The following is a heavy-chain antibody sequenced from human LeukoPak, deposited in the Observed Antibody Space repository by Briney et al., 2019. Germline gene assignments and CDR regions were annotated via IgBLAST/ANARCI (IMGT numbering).Heavy chain of an antibody. J-gene: IGHJ3*02. Sequence: GGSLRLSCAASGFTFDDYGMSWVRQAPGKGLVWVSGINWNGGSTGYADSVKGRFTISRDNAKNSLYLQMNSLRAEDTALYHCAGGLTYAWAFDIWGQGTMVTVSS. CDR1: GFTFDDYG. D-gene: IGHD3-16*01. CDR3: AGGLTYAWAFDI. V-gene: IGHV3-20*01. CDR2: INWNGGST.